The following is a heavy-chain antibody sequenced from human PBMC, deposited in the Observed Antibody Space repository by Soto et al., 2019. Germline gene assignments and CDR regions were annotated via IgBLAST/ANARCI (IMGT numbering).Heavy chain of an antibody. CDR3: ARLYSASYTSFDY. Sequence: PGGSLRLSCAASGFIVSCSYMTWVRQAPGKGLEWVSTIYSGCTTYHADSVKGRFIISRDNSKNTLYLQMNSLRAEDTAVYYCARLYSASYTSFDYWGQGTLVTVSS. V-gene: IGHV3-53*01. D-gene: IGHD1-26*01. CDR2: IYSGCTT. J-gene: IGHJ4*02. CDR1: GFIVSCSY.